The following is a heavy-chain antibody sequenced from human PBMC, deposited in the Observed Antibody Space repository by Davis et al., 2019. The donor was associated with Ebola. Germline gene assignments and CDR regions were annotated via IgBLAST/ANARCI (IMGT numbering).Heavy chain of an antibody. J-gene: IGHJ6*02. CDR1: GGSIVDYY. Sequence: MPSETLSLTCTVAGGSIVDYYWSWIRQSPGKGLEWIGYIYPIGSTNYNPSLESRVTISADTSKRQISMRLRSVTAADTAVYYCARFGSYGYYYYSLDVWGQGTTVTVYS. CDR3: ARFGSYGYYYYSLDV. V-gene: IGHV4-59*01. CDR2: IYPIGST. D-gene: IGHD3-16*01.